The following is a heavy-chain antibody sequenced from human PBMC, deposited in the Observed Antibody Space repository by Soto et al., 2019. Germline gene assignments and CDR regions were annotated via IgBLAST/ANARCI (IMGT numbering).Heavy chain of an antibody. CDR2: IYYTGTT. J-gene: IGHJ4*02. V-gene: IGHV4-31*03. CDR1: GGSISSGDYY. Sequence: SETLSLTCTVSGGSISSGDYYWSWIRQYPGKGLEWIAYIYYTGTTSYNPSLKNRVTISIDTSKNQFSLQLFSVTAADTAVYYCARDGGFNSGSYRFEYWGQGALVTVSS. CDR3: ARDGGFNSGSYRFEY. D-gene: IGHD3-10*01.